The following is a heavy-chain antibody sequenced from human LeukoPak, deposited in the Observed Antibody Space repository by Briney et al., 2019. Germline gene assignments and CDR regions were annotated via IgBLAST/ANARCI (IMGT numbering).Heavy chain of an antibody. D-gene: IGHD2-2*01. J-gene: IGHJ5*02. Sequence: GGSLRPSCAASGFTFASHAMTWVRQAPGKGLEWVSSISATDGSTYYADSVRGRSTISRDNSKNTLFLQMNSLGAEDTALYYCVACASASCYGDRFDPWGQGTLVTVSS. V-gene: IGHV3-23*01. CDR1: GFTFASHA. CDR2: ISATDGST. CDR3: VACASASCYGDRFDP.